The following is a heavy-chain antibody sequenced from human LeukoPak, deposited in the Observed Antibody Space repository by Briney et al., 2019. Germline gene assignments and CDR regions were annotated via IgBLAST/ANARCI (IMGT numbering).Heavy chain of an antibody. CDR2: IYYTGTT. D-gene: IGHD6-13*01. V-gene: IGHV4-59*01. CDR3: ARGSTYFRPEYFQH. J-gene: IGHJ1*01. CDR1: GGSISSYY. Sequence: SETLPLTCTVSGGSISSYYWSWIRQPPGKGLEWIGYIYYTGTTNYNPSLKSRLTISVDTSKNQFSLKLSSVTAADTALYYCARGSTYFRPEYFQHWGQGTLVTVSS.